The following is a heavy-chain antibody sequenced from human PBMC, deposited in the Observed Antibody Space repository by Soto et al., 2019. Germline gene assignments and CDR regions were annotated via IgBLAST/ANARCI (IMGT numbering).Heavy chain of an antibody. CDR3: ARDPVYYDFWSGYPY. CDR2: IYYSGST. Sequence: PSETLSLTCTVSGGSISSGDYYWSWIRQPPGKGLEWIGYIYYSGSTYYNPSLKSRVTISVDTSKNQFSLKLSSVTAADTAVYYCARDPVYYDFWSGYPYWGQGTLVTVS. CDR1: GGSISSGDYY. J-gene: IGHJ4*02. V-gene: IGHV4-30-4*01. D-gene: IGHD3-3*01.